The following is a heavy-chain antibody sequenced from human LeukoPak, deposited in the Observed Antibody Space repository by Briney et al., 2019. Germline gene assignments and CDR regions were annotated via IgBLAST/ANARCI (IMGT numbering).Heavy chain of an antibody. D-gene: IGHD7-27*01. Sequence: SETLSLTCAVYGGSFSGYYWSWIRQPPGKGLEWIGEINHSGSTNYNPSLKSRVTISVDTSKNQFSLKLSSVTAADTAVYYCARRDNWGYFDYWGQGTLVTVSS. CDR1: GGSFSGYY. CDR2: INHSGST. CDR3: ARRDNWGYFDY. J-gene: IGHJ4*02. V-gene: IGHV4-34*01.